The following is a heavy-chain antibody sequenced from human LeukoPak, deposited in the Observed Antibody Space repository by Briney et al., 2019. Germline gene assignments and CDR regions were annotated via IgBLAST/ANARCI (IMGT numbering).Heavy chain of an antibody. V-gene: IGHV3-11*01. D-gene: IGHD3-10*01. CDR2: ISSSGSTV. J-gene: IGHJ4*02. Sequence: GGSPRLSCTASGFTFSDYDMSWIRQAPGKGLEWVSYISSSGSTVYYADSVKGRFTMSRDNAKNSLYLQMNSLRAEDTAVYYCARVRMDYGSGSPADYWGQGTLVTVSS. CDR1: GFTFSDYD. CDR3: ARVRMDYGSGSPADY.